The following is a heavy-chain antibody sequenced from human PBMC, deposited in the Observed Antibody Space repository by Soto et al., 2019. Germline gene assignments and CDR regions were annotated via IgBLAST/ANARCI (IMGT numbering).Heavy chain of an antibody. CDR2: ITGTGGDT. CDR3: ARIRGYWYGLDV. Sequence: EVQLLESGGGLVQPGGSLRLSCAASGFPLSTYGMSWVRQAPGKGLEWVSSITGTGGDTYYADSVKGRFTSSRDNSNNMLYLQMNSLRDEDTDVYYCARIRGYWYGLDVWGQGTTITVYS. J-gene: IGHJ6*01. CDR1: GFPLSTYG. V-gene: IGHV3-23*01.